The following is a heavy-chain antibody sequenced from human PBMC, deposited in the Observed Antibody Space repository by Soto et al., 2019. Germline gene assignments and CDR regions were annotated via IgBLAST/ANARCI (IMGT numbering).Heavy chain of an antibody. Sequence: SETLSLTCAVSGGSIRSSNWWSWVRQPPGKGLEGFGEIYHSGSTNYNPSLKSRVTISVDKSKNQFSLKLSSVTAADTAVYYCARSIQTPRYYDFWSGLQIFDYWGQGTLVTVSS. CDR3: ARSIQTPRYYDFWSGLQIFDY. V-gene: IGHV4-4*02. D-gene: IGHD3-3*01. CDR2: IYHSGST. CDR1: GGSIRSSNW. J-gene: IGHJ4*02.